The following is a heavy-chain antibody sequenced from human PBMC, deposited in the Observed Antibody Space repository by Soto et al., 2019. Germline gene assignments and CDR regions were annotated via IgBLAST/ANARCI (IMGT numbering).Heavy chain of an antibody. CDR2: INHSGST. CDR1: GGAFSSYY. J-gene: IGHJ6*03. D-gene: IGHD2-2*01. CDR3: AREVADIVVVPAAPAMDV. V-gene: IGHV4-34*01. Sequence: SGTLSLTCAVYGGAFSSYYWSWIRQPPGKGLEWIGEINHSGSTNYNPSLKSRVTISVDTSKNQFSLKLSSVTAADTAVYYCAREVADIVVVPAAPAMDVWGKGTTVTVSS.